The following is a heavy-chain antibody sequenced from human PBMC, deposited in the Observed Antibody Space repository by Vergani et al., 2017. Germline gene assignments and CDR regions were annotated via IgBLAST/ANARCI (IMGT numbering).Heavy chain of an antibody. CDR1: GGSISSSSYY. D-gene: IGHD6-13*01. J-gene: IGHJ5*02. CDR2: IYYSGST. CDR3: ATTYIAAAGTGNWFDP. V-gene: IGHV4-39*07. Sequence: QLQLQESGPGLVKPSETLSLTCTVSGGSISSSSYYWGWIRQPPGKGLEWIGSIYYSGSTNYNPSLKSRVTISVDTSKNQFSLKLSSVTAADTAVYYCATTYIAAAGTGNWFDPWGQGTLVTVSS.